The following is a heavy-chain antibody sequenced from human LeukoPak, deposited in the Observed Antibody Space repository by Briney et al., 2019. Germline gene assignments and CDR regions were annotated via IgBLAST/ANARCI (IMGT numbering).Heavy chain of an antibody. Sequence: GGSLRLSCAPSGYTFSSYSINWVRQAPGKGLEWVSSIIVRSNYIYYADSVRGRFRISRDDARDSLYLQMNSLRAEDTAVYYCVRLRRNSDTSGFYYYYDFWGQGTLVTVSS. CDR2: IIVRSNYI. D-gene: IGHD3-22*01. J-gene: IGHJ4*02. V-gene: IGHV3-21*01. CDR3: VRLRRNSDTSGFYYYYDF. CDR1: GYTFSSYS.